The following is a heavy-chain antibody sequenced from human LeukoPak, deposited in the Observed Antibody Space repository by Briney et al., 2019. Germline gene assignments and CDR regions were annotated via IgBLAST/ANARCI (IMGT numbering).Heavy chain of an antibody. CDR3: ARLKKV. CDR2: ISAYNGNT. CDR1: GYTFTSYG. V-gene: IGHV1-18*01. Sequence: GASVKVSCKASGYTFTSYGISWVRQAPGQGLEWMGWISAYNGNTNYAQKLQGRVTMTRNTSISTAYMELSSLRSEDTAVYYCARLKKVWGQGTLVTVSS. J-gene: IGHJ4*02.